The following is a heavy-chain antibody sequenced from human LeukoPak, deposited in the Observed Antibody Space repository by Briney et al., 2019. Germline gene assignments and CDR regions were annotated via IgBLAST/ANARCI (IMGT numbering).Heavy chain of an antibody. J-gene: IGHJ4*02. CDR1: GFTFSTYA. D-gene: IGHD3-22*01. Sequence: PGGSLRLSCAASGFTFSTYAMSWVRQAAGKGLEWVSLISGSGGGTYYADSVKGRFTISRDNSKNTLYLQMNSLRAEDTAVYYCAKVMDYYDSSGYYYWGQGTLVTVSS. CDR2: ISGSGGGT. V-gene: IGHV3-23*01. CDR3: AKVMDYYDSSGYYY.